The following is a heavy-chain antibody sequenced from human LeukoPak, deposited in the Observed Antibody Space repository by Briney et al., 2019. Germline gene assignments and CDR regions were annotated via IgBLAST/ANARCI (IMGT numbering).Heavy chain of an antibody. CDR1: GYTSTGYY. V-gene: IGHV1-2*02. CDR3: ARVAVTVTTPGRRYYFDY. Sequence: VASVKVSCKASGYTSTGYYMHWVRQAPGQGLEWMGWINPNSGGTNYAQKFQGRVTMTRDTSISTAYMELSRLRSDDTAVYYCARVAVTVTTPGRRYYFDYWGQGTLVTVSS. CDR2: INPNSGGT. J-gene: IGHJ4*02. D-gene: IGHD4-17*01.